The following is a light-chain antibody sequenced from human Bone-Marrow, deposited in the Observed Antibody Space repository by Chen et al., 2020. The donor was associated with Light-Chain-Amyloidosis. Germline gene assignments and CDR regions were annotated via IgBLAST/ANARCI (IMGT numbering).Light chain of an antibody. Sequence: SYELTKPPSVSVSPGPPASITCSGDDLPTKYAYWYQQKPGQAPVLVIHRDTERPSGISERFSGSSSGTTATLTISGVQAEDEADYHCQSADSSGTYEVIFGGGTKLTVL. CDR1: DLPTKY. V-gene: IGLV3-25*03. CDR3: QSADSSGTYEVI. J-gene: IGLJ2*01. CDR2: RDT.